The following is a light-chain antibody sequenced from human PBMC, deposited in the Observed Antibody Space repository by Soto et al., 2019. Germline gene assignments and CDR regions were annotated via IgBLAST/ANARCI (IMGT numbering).Light chain of an antibody. CDR1: SSDVGGYSY. Sequence: HSALTQPASVSGYPGQSIAISCTGTSSDVGGYSYVSWYQQQPGKAPKLVISDVSNRPSGVSDRFSGSKSGNTASLTISGLQTEDEADYYCASYTTSSTYVFGTGTKLTVL. V-gene: IGLV2-14*01. CDR2: DVS. CDR3: ASYTTSSTYV. J-gene: IGLJ1*01.